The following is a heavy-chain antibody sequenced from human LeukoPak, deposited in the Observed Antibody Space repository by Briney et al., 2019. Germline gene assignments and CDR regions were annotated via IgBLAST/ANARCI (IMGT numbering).Heavy chain of an antibody. D-gene: IGHD1-26*01. J-gene: IGHJ4*02. Sequence: GGSLRLSCAASGFTVSSNYMSWVRQAPGKGLEWVSVIYSGGSTYYADSVKGRFTISRDNSKNALYLQMNSLRAEDTAVYYCARDSRRSGSLDYWGQGTLVTVSS. CDR2: IYSGGST. CDR3: ARDSRRSGSLDY. V-gene: IGHV3-53*01. CDR1: GFTVSSNY.